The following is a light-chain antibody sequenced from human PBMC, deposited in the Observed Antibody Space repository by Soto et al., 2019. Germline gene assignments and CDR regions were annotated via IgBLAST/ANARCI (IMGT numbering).Light chain of an antibody. J-gene: IGKJ1*01. CDR2: GAS. V-gene: IGKV1-9*01. CDR1: QGCRSY. CDR3: HQVYTYPRT. Sequence: IQLTQSPSSLSASVGDRVTINCRASQGCRSYLAWIQQRPGKAPKLLIFGASTVQNGVPARFSGGGFGTEFTLTITSLQPEDFSTYYCHQVYTYPRTFGQGTKV.